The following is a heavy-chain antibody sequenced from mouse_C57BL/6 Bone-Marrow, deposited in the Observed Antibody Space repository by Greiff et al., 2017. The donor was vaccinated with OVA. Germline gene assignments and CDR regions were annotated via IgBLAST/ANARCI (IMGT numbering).Heavy chain of an antibody. D-gene: IGHD1-1*01. V-gene: IGHV1-69*01. CDR1: GYTFTSYW. CDR2: IDPSDSYT. Sequence: QVQLQQPGAELVMPGASVKLSCKASGYTFTSYWMHWVKQRPGQGLEWIGEIDPSDSYTNYNQKVKGKSTLTVDKSSSTAYMQLSSLTSEDSAVYYCARASYYGSSMDYWGQGTSVTVSS. J-gene: IGHJ4*01. CDR3: ARASYYGSSMDY.